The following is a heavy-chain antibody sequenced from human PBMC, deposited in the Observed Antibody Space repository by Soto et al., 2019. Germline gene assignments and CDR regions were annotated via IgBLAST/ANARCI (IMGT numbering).Heavy chain of an antibody. CDR3: AREDMTTVTTGYYYGMDV. V-gene: IGHV3-21*01. Sequence: GGSLRLSCAASGFTFSSYSMNWVRQAPGKGLEWVSSISSSSSYIYYADTVKGRFTISRDNAKNSLYLQMNSLRAEDTAVYYCAREDMTTVTTGYYYGMDVWGQGTTVTVSS. CDR1: GFTFSSYS. D-gene: IGHD4-17*01. CDR2: ISSSSSYI. J-gene: IGHJ6*02.